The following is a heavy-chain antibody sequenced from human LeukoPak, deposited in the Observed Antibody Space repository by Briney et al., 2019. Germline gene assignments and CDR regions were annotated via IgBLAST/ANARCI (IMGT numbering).Heavy chain of an antibody. CDR1: GFTFSNYG. Sequence: QPGGSLRLSCAASGFTFSNYGMSWVRQAPGKGLEWVSGISGSNGRTYYADSVKGRFTISRDNSKNTLYLQMSSLRAEDTALYYCARAGSALYSSGYYYYYYYMDVWGKGTTVTVSS. D-gene: IGHD3-22*01. V-gene: IGHV3-23*01. CDR3: ARAGSALYSSGYYYYYYYMDV. J-gene: IGHJ6*03. CDR2: ISGSNGRT.